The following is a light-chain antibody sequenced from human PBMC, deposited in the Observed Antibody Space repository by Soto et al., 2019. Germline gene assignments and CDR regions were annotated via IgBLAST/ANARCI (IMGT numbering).Light chain of an antibody. CDR2: GAS. Sequence: EIVMTQSPAPLSVSPGERVTLSCLASQRIYTNLAWYQHTPGQAPRLLISGASTGATGLPSRFSGSGSGTDCTLTIDSLQSEDVAVYYCQQYHHWPVTFGGGTKVDIK. V-gene: IGKV3-15*01. CDR3: QQYHHWPVT. J-gene: IGKJ4*01. CDR1: QRIYTN.